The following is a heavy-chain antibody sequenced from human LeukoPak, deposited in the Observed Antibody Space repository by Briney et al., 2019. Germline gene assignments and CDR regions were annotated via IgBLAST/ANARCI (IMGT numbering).Heavy chain of an antibody. Sequence: SETLSLTCTVSGDSISKNNYFWSWIRQPAGTGLEWIGRFYTRGSTDYNPSLKSRVTISQDTSKNHFSLHLTSVTAADTAVYYCARGWRGDANLYYYYMDVWGIGTTVTVSS. CDR3: ARGWRGDANLYYYYMDV. CDR1: GDSISKNNYF. J-gene: IGHJ6*03. V-gene: IGHV4-61*02. CDR2: FYTRGST. D-gene: IGHD3-16*01.